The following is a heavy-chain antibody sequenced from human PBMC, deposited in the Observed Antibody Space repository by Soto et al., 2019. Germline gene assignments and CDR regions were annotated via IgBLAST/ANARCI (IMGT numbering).Heavy chain of an antibody. V-gene: IGHV3-30*18. D-gene: IGHD2-2*01. Sequence: QVQLVESGGGVVQPGRSLRLSCAASGFTFSSYGMHWVRQAPGEGLEWVAVISYDGSDKYYADSVKGRFTVSRDNSKNRLYLQFNSLRAEDAAVYYCAKDPFVFGGVYCSSASCSYFDFWGQGTLVTVSS. CDR2: ISYDGSDK. J-gene: IGHJ4*02. CDR1: GFTFSSYG. CDR3: AKDPFVFGGVYCSSASCSYFDF.